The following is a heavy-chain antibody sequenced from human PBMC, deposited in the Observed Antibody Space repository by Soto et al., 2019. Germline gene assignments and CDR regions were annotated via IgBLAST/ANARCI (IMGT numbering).Heavy chain of an antibody. CDR2: ISYDGSNK. D-gene: IGHD3-9*01. CDR3: ARGYSDIRYFDWFDY. J-gene: IGHJ4*02. V-gene: IGHV3-30*04. CDR1: GFTFSSYA. Sequence: GGSLRLSCAASGFTFSSYAMHWVRQAPGKGLEWVAVISYDGSNKYYADSVKGRFTISRDNSKNTLYLQMNSLRAEDTAVYYCARGYSDIRYFDWFDYWGQGTLVTVSS.